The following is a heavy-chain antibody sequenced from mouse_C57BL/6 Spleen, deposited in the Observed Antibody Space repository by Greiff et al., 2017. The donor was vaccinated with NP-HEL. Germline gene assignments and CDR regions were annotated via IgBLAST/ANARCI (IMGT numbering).Heavy chain of an antibody. Sequence: QVQLQHSGPELVKPGASVKISCKASGYAFSSSWMNWVKQRPGKGLEWIGRIYPGDGDTNYNGKFKGKATLTADKSSSTAYMQLSSLTSEDSAVYFCASPYGNSYAMDYWGQGTSVTVSS. D-gene: IGHD2-1*01. V-gene: IGHV1-82*01. CDR1: GYAFSSSW. CDR2: IYPGDGDT. J-gene: IGHJ4*01. CDR3: ASPYGNSYAMDY.